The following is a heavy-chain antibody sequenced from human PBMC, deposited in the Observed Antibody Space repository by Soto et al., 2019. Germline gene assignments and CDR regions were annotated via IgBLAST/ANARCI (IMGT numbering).Heavy chain of an antibody. V-gene: IGHV1-3*01. CDR1: GYTLTSYA. Sequence: ASVKVSCKASGYTLTSYAMHWVRQAPGQRLEWMGWINAGNGNTKYPQKFQGRVTITRDTSASTAYMELSSLGSEDTAVYCCARGAAPDLRLEWLLFGYWGQGTLVTVSS. CDR3: ARGAAPDLRLEWLLFGY. CDR2: INAGNGNT. J-gene: IGHJ4*02. D-gene: IGHD3-3*01.